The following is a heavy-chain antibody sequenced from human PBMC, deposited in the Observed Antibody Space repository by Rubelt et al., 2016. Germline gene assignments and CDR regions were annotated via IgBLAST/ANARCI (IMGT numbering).Heavy chain of an antibody. CDR2: LAWDDDK. J-gene: IGHJ4*02. V-gene: IGHV2-70*01. D-gene: IGHD6-19*01. CDR1: GFSLSTSGMC. CDR3: ARIAVAGTGFDC. Sequence: QVTLRESGPALVKPTQTLTLTCTFSGFSLSTSGMCVSWIRQPPGKALEWLALLAWDDDKYYSTSLKTRLTISKDTSENQVVLIMDNMDPGDTATYYCARIAVAGTGFDCWGQGTLVTVSS.